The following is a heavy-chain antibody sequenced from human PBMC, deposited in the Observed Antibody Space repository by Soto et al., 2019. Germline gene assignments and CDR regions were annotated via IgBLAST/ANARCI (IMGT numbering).Heavy chain of an antibody. D-gene: IGHD3-9*01. J-gene: IGHJ5*02. Sequence: PSETLSLTCTVSDDSIRSYYWSWIRQPPGKGLEWTGYIYYSGTTSYNPSLKSRVTILIDTSKNQVSLKMTSAHAADTAVYYCARENLRWFDPWGQGTLVTVSS. CDR2: IYYSGTT. V-gene: IGHV4-59*01. CDR1: DDSIRSYY. CDR3: ARENLRWFDP.